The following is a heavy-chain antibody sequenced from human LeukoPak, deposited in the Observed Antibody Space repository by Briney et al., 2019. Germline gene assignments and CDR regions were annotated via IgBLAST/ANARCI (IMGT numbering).Heavy chain of an antibody. CDR3: AGLHGGKGQYYFDY. V-gene: IGHV4-34*01. D-gene: IGHD4-23*01. Sequence: SETLSLTCAVYGGSFSGYYWSWIRQPPGKGLEWIGEINHSGSTNYNPSLKSRVTISVDTSKNQFSLKLGSVTAADTAAYYCAGLHGGKGQYYFDYWGQGTLVTVSS. CDR2: INHSGST. CDR1: GGSFSGYY. J-gene: IGHJ4*02.